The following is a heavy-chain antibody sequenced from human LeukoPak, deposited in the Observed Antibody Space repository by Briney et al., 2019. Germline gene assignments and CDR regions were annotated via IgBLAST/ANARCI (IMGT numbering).Heavy chain of an antibody. CDR3: ARPMEGYSGSGSWYFDY. CDR1: GFTFTTYW. D-gene: IGHD3-10*01. Sequence: PGGSLRLSCAASGFTFTTYWMSWVRQAPGKGLEWVANIKQDGTEKYYVDSVKGRFTISRDNAKNSLYLQMNSLGAEDTAVYYCARPMEGYSGSGSWYFDYWGQGTLVTVSS. V-gene: IGHV3-7*01. J-gene: IGHJ4*02. CDR2: IKQDGTEK.